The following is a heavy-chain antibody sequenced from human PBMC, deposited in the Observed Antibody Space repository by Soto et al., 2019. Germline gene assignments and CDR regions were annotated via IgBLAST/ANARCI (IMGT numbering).Heavy chain of an antibody. J-gene: IGHJ5*02. V-gene: IGHV4-59*01. Sequence: SETLSLTCSVSGSDITTYYWSWLRQPPGKGLEWIGHIYDSGSTSYNPSLKSRVTISVDTSNNQFSLRLSAVTAADTAVYYCARCPIDHNWFDPWGQGTLVTVSS. CDR3: ARCPIDHNWFDP. D-gene: IGHD3-9*01. CDR2: IYDSGST. CDR1: GSDITTYY.